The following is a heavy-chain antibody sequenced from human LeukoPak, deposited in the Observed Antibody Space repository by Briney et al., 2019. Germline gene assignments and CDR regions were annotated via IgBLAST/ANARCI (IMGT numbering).Heavy chain of an antibody. D-gene: IGHD2-8*01. V-gene: IGHV4-59*01. CDR3: ARAPNPDFFED. J-gene: IGHJ4*02. CDR2: IYYSGST. Sequence: SETLSLTCTVSSGSIRTSYCSWIRQPPGKGLEWIGYIYYSGSTNYNPSLKSRVTISVDTSRNQFSLKLSSVTAADTAVYYCARAPNPDFFEDWGQGTLVTVSS. CDR1: SGSIRTSY.